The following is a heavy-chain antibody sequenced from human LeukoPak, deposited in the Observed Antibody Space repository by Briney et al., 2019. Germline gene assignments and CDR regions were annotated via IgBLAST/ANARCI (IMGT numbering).Heavy chain of an antibody. CDR1: GYTLTALF. V-gene: IGHV1-24*01. Sequence: ASVKLSCKVSGYTLTALFMHWVRQAPGKGLEWLGGFDPEDGETIYAQKFQGRVTMTEDTSTDTAYMELSSLRSEDTAVYYCATAVGDYYLIFDYWGQGNLGTVSS. CDR3: ATAVGDYYLIFDY. J-gene: IGHJ4*02. D-gene: IGHD4-17*01. CDR2: FDPEDGET.